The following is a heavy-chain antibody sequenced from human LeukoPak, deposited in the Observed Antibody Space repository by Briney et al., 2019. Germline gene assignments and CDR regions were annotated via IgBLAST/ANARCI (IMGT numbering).Heavy chain of an antibody. D-gene: IGHD6-13*01. J-gene: IGHJ6*02. CDR3: ARGPSGYSYYYYGMDV. V-gene: IGHV4-39*07. Sequence: SETLSLTCTVSGGSISSSSYYWGWIRQPPGKGLEWIGSIYYSGSTYYNPSLKSRVTISVDTSKNQFSLKLSSVTAADTAVYYCARGPSGYSYYYYGMDVWGQGTTVTVSS. CDR1: GGSISSSSYY. CDR2: IYYSGST.